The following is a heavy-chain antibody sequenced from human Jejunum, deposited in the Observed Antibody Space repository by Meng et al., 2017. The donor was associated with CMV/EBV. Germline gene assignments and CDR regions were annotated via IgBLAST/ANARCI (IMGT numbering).Heavy chain of an antibody. CDR2: IKQDGSEE. D-gene: IGHD2-2*02. V-gene: IGHV3-7*01. Sequence: FSSSWMGWVRQAPGKGLKWVANIKQDGSEEYYVDSVKGRFTISRDNAKNSVYLQMNSLRAEDTAVYYCARMDCSSPSCYTYGLDVWGQGTTVTVSS. CDR3: ARMDCSSPSCYTYGLDV. J-gene: IGHJ6*02. CDR1: FSSSW.